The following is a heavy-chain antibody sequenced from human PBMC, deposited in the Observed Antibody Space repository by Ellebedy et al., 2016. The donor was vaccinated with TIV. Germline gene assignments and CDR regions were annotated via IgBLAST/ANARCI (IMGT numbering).Heavy chain of an antibody. V-gene: IGHV3-21*01. CDR1: GFTFSSYT. CDR3: ARESEQRLEFFDY. Sequence: GGSLRLXCAASGFTFSSYTMNWVRQAPGKGLEWLSSITSSSIYIYYADSVTGRFTISRDNAKNSLYLQMTSLRAEDTAVYFCARESEQRLEFFDYWGPGTLVTVSS. J-gene: IGHJ4*02. CDR2: ITSSSIYI. D-gene: IGHD6-25*01.